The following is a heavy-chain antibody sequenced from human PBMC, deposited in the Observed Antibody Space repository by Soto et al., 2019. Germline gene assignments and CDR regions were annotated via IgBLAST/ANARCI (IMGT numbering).Heavy chain of an antibody. Sequence: GASVKVSCKASGYALTSYHMHWVRQAPGQGLEWMGIINPSGGSTTYAQKFQGRVTMARDTSTSTVYMELSSLRSEDTAVYYCARGGLRWLQLDYWGQVTLVTVFS. CDR1: GYALTSYH. J-gene: IGHJ4*02. CDR2: INPSGGST. V-gene: IGHV1-46*01. D-gene: IGHD5-12*01. CDR3: ARGGLRWLQLDY.